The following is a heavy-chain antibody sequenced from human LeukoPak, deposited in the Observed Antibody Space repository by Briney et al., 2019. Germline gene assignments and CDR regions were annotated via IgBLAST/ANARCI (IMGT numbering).Heavy chain of an antibody. J-gene: IGHJ4*02. CDR1: GGSISSGGYS. CDR2: IYHSGST. Sequence: SETLSLTCAVSGGSISSGGYSWSWIRQPPGKGLEWIGEIYHSGSTNYNPSLKSRVTISVDKSKNQFSLKLSSVAAADTAVYYCAREGGGSYFDYWGQGTLVTVSS. D-gene: IGHD1-26*01. V-gene: IGHV4-30-2*01. CDR3: AREGGGSYFDY.